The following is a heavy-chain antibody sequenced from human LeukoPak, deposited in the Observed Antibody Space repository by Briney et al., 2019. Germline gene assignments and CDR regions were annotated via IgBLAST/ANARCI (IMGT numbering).Heavy chain of an antibody. CDR3: ARDGYCSGGSCNNWFDP. Sequence: GASVMVSRKASGYTFTGYYIHWVRQAPGQGLEWMGWISAYNGNTNYAQKLQGRVTMTTDTSTSTAYMELRSLRSDDTAVYYCARDGYCSGGSCNNWFDPWGQGTLVTVSS. J-gene: IGHJ5*02. CDR2: ISAYNGNT. CDR1: GYTFTGYY. V-gene: IGHV1-18*04. D-gene: IGHD2-15*01.